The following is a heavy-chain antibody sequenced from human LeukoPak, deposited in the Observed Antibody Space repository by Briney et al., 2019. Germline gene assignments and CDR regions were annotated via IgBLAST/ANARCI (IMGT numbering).Heavy chain of an antibody. CDR2: VYAGDSDT. V-gene: IGHV5-51*01. Sequence: GESLKISCTSSPYIFTRHWFGWVRQKPGKGLEWVGLVYAGDSDTIYSPSFQGQVTMSADKSTSTVYLQWGGLKASDTATYFCARQNRGGSHTTGYYFDYWGLGTLVTVSS. J-gene: IGHJ4*02. CDR1: PYIFTRHW. CDR3: ARQNRGGSHTTGYYFDY. D-gene: IGHD1-26*01.